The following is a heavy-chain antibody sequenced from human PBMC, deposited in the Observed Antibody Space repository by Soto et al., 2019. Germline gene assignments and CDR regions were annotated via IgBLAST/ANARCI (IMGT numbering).Heavy chain of an antibody. V-gene: IGHV1-69*01. D-gene: IGHD6-19*01. CDR2: IIPIFGTA. CDR3: ARDKAGPHSSGWYELVY. J-gene: IGHJ4*02. Sequence: QVQLVQSGAEVKKPGSSVKVSCKASGGTFSSYAISWVRQAPGQGLEWMGGIIPIFGTANYAQKFQGRVTITADEATSTAYMELSSLRSEDTAVYYCARDKAGPHSSGWYELVYWGQGTLVTVSS. CDR1: GGTFSSYA.